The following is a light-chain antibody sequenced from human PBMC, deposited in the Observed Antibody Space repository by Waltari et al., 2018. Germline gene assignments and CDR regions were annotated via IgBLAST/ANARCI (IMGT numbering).Light chain of an antibody. V-gene: IGKV3-20*01. Sequence: EIVLTQSPGTLSLSPGETATLSCRASQIFSRALAWYPQTPGQAPRLLIYDASTRATGIPDRFSGSGSGTDFSLTISRLEPEDFAVYYCQKYVRLPATFGQGTKVEIK. CDR1: QIFSRA. J-gene: IGKJ1*01. CDR2: DAS. CDR3: QKYVRLPAT.